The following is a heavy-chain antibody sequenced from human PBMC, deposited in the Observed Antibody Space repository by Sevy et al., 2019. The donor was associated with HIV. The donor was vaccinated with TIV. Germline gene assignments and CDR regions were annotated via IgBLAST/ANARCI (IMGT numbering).Heavy chain of an antibody. D-gene: IGHD4-17*01. CDR2: IWYDGSNK. J-gene: IGHJ4*02. Sequence: GGSLRLSCAASGFNFSIYGMHWVRQAPGKGLEWVALIWYDGSNKYYADSVKGRFTISRDNSKNRLFLQMNSLRAEDTAVYYCARGRDYGNFDYWGQGTLVTVSS. CDR3: ARGRDYGNFDY. CDR1: GFNFSIYG. V-gene: IGHV3-33*01.